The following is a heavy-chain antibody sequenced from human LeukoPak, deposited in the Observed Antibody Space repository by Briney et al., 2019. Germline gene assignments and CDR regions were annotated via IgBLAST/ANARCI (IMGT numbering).Heavy chain of an antibody. CDR3: ARVPVSRYCSGGSCYSNGYFDY. Sequence: SVKVSCKASGGTFSSYAISWVRQAPGQGLEWMGGIIPIFGTANYAQKFQGRVTITADESTSTACMELSSLRSEDTAVYYCARVPVSRYCSGGSCYSNGYFDYWGQGTLVTVSS. V-gene: IGHV1-69*01. D-gene: IGHD2-15*01. J-gene: IGHJ4*02. CDR2: IIPIFGTA. CDR1: GGTFSSYA.